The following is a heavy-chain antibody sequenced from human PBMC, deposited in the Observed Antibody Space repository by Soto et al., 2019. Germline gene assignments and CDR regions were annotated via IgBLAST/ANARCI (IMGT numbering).Heavy chain of an antibody. V-gene: IGHV4-4*02. CDR3: ARDSPTRYSSGWYPGAFDI. CDR2: IYHSGST. CDR1: GGSISSSNC. D-gene: IGHD6-19*01. J-gene: IGHJ3*02. Sequence: LSLTCAVSGGSISSSNCWSWVRQPPGKGLEWIGEIYHSGSTNYNPSLKSRVTISVDKSKNQFSLKLSSVTAADTAVYYCARDSPTRYSSGWYPGAFDIWGQGTMVT.